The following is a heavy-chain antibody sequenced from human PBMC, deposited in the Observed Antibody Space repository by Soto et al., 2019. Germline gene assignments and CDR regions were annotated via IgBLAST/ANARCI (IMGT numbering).Heavy chain of an antibody. CDR2: IYYSGST. CDR3: ARERVPTNWFDP. CDR1: GGSISSGDYY. Sequence: CTVSGGSISSGDYYWSWIRQPPGKGLEWIGYIYYSGSTYYNPSLKSRVTISVDTSKNQFSLKLSSVTAADTAVYYCARERVPTNWFDPWGQGTLVTVSS. V-gene: IGHV4-30-4*01. J-gene: IGHJ5*02.